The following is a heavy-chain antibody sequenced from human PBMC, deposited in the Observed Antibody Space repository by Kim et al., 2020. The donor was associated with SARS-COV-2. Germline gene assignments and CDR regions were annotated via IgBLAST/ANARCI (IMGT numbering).Heavy chain of an antibody. CDR3: ARSSDFVLMVYAIPYVDY. D-gene: IGHD2-8*01. CDR1: GFTFSDYY. J-gene: IGHJ4*02. CDR2: ISSSGSTI. V-gene: IGHV3-11*01. Sequence: GGSLRLSCAASGFTFSDYYMSWIRQAPGKGLEWVSYISSSGSTIYYADSVKGRFTISRDNAKNSLYLQMNSLRAEDTAVYYCARSSDFVLMVYAIPYVDYWGQGTLVTVSS.